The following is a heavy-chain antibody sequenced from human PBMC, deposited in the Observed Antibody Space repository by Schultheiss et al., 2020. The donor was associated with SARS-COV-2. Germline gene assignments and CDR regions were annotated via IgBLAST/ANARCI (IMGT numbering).Heavy chain of an antibody. Sequence: SETLSLTCTVSGGSISSYYWSWIRQPPGKGLEWIGYIYYSGSTYYNPSLKSRVTISVDTSKNQFSLKLSSVTAADTAVYYCAKEGGTIFGVVTPFQYMDVWGKGTTVTVSS. D-gene: IGHD3-3*01. CDR2: IYYSGST. J-gene: IGHJ6*03. CDR3: AKEGGTIFGVVTPFQYMDV. V-gene: IGHV4-59*01. CDR1: GGSISSYY.